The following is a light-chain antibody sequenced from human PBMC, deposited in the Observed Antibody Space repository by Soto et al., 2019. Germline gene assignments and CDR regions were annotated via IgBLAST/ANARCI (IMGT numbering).Light chain of an antibody. CDR2: DAS. V-gene: IGKV3-11*01. J-gene: IGKJ4*01. Sequence: EIVLTQSPATLSLSPGERATLSCRARQSVSSYLAWYQQKPGQAPRLLISDASNRATGIPARFSGSGSGTDFTLTVSSLEPEDFAVYYCQQRRDWPLTFGGGTKVEI. CDR3: QQRRDWPLT. CDR1: QSVSSY.